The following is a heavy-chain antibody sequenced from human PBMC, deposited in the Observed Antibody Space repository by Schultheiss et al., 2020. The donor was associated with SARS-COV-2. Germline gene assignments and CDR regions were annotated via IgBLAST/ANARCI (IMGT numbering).Heavy chain of an antibody. V-gene: IGHV4-59*08. Sequence: SETLSLTCTVSGGSLSSYHWSWIRQPPGKGLEWIGNIYYNGSTNYNPSLKSRVTMSIDTSNNQFSLKLSSVTAADTAVYYCARPQRRELLFDPWGQGTPVTVSS. D-gene: IGHD1-7*01. J-gene: IGHJ5*02. CDR3: ARPQRRELLFDP. CDR1: GGSLSSYH. CDR2: IYYNGST.